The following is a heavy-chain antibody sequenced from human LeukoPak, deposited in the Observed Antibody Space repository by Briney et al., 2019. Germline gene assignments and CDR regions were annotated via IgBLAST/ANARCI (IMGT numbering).Heavy chain of an antibody. V-gene: IGHV4-39*02. J-gene: IGHJ4*02. CDR3: ARIPTDSNYGFDY. CDR2: IYYSGST. CDR1: GGSINSSSYF. Sequence: SETLSLTCTVSGGSINSSSYFWGWIRQPPGKGLEWIGTIYYSGSTYYNPSLKSRVTISVDTSKSHFSLKLSSVTAADTAVYYCARIPTDSNYGFDYWGQGTLVTVSS. D-gene: IGHD4-11*01.